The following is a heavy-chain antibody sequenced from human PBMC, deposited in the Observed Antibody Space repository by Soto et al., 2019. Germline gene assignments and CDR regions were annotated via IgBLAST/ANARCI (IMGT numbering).Heavy chain of an antibody. CDR1: GYTFTRYT. J-gene: IGHJ5*02. CDR2: INPDNGNT. Sequence: QVQLVQSGAEVKKPGASVKISCKASGYTFTRYTMNWVRQAPGQRLEWMGWINPDNGNTKSSQKFQDRVIITWDTSASTAYMDLSRLRSEDPAVYYCARGIATGQLDPWGQGTLVTVSS. V-gene: IGHV1-3*01. CDR3: ARGIATGQLDP. D-gene: IGHD2-15*01.